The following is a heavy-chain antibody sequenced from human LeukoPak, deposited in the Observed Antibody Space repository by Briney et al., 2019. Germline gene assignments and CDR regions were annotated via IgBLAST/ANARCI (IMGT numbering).Heavy chain of an antibody. D-gene: IGHD6-13*01. V-gene: IGHV3-20*04. CDR3: ARYGIAAAGTALYYYYYGMDV. Sequence: GGSLILSCAASGFTFDDYGMSWVRQAPGKGLEWVSGINWNGGSTGYADSVKGRFTISRDNAKNSLYLQMNSLRAEDTALYYCARYGIAAAGTALYYYYYGMDVWGQGTTVTVSS. CDR1: GFTFDDYG. J-gene: IGHJ6*02. CDR2: INWNGGST.